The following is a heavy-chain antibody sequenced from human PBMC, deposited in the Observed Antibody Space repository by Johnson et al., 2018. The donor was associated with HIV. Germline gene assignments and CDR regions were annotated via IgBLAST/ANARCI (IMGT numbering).Heavy chain of an antibody. V-gene: IGHV3-23*04. D-gene: IGHD3-22*01. CDR3: AKRLGYDSRGDQFDI. Sequence: VQLVESGGGVVQSGRSLRLSCAASGFTFSSYAMSWVRQAPGKGLEWVSAISGSGGSTYYADSVKGRFTISRDNSKNTLYLQMNSLRAEDTAVYYCAKRLGYDSRGDQFDIWGQGTMVTVSS. CDR2: ISGSGGST. CDR1: GFTFSSYA. J-gene: IGHJ3*02.